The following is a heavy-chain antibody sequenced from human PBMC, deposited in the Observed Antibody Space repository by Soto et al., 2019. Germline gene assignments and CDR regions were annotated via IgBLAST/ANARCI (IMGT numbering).Heavy chain of an antibody. CDR3: ARVRGTDGKRYFDY. J-gene: IGHJ4*02. D-gene: IGHD6-13*01. V-gene: IGHV4-59*01. CDR1: GGSMIACY. Sequence: GPGPKGASETLSLTCTVSGGSMIACYWNCMRQPPGQALQWIGYTDYSRSRTCNHSLKSRVTISVDSSKTQFPLKLDSVTPADTAVYYCARVRGTDGKRYFDYWGQGTLVTVSS. CDR2: TDYSRSR.